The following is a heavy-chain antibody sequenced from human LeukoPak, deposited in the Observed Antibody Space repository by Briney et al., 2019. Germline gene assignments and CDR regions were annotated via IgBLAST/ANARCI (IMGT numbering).Heavy chain of an antibody. CDR2: INSISNTI. D-gene: IGHD1-7*01. Sequence: GGSLRLSCAASGYTFSSYSMNWVRQAPGKGLEWVSYINSISNTIYYADSVKGRFTISRDNAKNSLYLQMNSLRVEDTAVYYCARAHNWKYGTFDYWGQGTLVTVSS. V-gene: IGHV3-48*01. J-gene: IGHJ4*02. CDR3: ARAHNWKYGTFDY. CDR1: GYTFSSYS.